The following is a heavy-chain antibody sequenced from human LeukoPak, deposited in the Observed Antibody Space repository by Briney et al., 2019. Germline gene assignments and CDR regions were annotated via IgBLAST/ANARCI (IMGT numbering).Heavy chain of an antibody. CDR1: GYTFTGYY. J-gene: IGHJ4*02. CDR3: ARALTTVTTEGD. V-gene: IGHV1-2*02. CDR2: INPNSGGT. Sequence: ASVKVSCKASGYTFTGYYMHWVRQAPGQGLEWMGWINPNSGGTNYAQKFQGRVTMTRDTSISTAYMELSSLRSDDTAVYYCARALTTVTTEGDWGRGTLVTVSS. D-gene: IGHD4-17*01.